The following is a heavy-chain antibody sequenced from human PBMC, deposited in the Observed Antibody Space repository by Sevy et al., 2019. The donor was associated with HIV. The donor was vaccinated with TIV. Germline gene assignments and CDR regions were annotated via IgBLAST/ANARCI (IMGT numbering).Heavy chain of an antibody. Sequence: GGSLRLSCTASGFTFSSAWMSWVRQAPGKGLEWVGRIKSEFDGGAIDYAAPVKGRFSIAREDSKTTVYLQMKSLKTDDTAVYYCITDPAYRGYDEEVINYYFYGMDVWGQGTTVTVSS. D-gene: IGHD5-12*01. CDR2: IKSEFDGGAI. V-gene: IGHV3-15*01. CDR3: ITDPAYRGYDEEVINYYFYGMDV. CDR1: GFTFSSAW. J-gene: IGHJ6*02.